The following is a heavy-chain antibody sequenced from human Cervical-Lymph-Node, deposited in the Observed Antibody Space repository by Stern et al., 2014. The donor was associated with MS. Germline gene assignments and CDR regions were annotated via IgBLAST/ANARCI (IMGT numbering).Heavy chain of an antibody. D-gene: IGHD2-21*02. CDR2: IYSDGRT. V-gene: IGHV3-53*01. CDR1: GFTVTNNY. Sequence: VHLVESGGGLIQPGGSLRLSCAASGFTVTNNYMSWVRQAPGRGLEWVSVIYSDGRTNYADSVKGRFTISRDTSKNTVFLQMNGLRAEDTAVYYCARGGGDWNAFAIWGQGTTITVSS. J-gene: IGHJ3*02. CDR3: ARGGGDWNAFAI.